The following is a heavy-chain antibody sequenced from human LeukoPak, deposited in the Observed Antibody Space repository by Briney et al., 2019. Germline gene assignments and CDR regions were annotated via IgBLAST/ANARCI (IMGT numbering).Heavy chain of an antibody. D-gene: IGHD4-11*01. CDR1: GGSFSGYY. J-gene: IGHJ6*03. Sequence: TSETLSLTCAVYGGSFSGYYWSWIRQPPGKGPEWIGEINHSGSTNYNPSLKSRVTISVDTSKNQFSLKLSSVTAADTAVYYCARVPSNYRTHYYYYYYMDVWGKGATVTVSS. CDR3: ARVPSNYRTHYYYYYYMDV. CDR2: INHSGST. V-gene: IGHV4-34*01.